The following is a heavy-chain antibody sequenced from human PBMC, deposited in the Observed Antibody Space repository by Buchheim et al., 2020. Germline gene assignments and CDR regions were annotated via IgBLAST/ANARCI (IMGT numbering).Heavy chain of an antibody. CDR3: VCEWGIYSYDRIDAFDI. D-gene: IGHD5-18*01. J-gene: IGHJ3*02. CDR2: ISSSSSYI. Sequence: EVQLVESGGGLVKPGGSLRLSCAASGFTFSSYSMNWVRQAPGKGLEWVSSISSSSSYIYYADSVKGRFTISRDNAKNSLYLQMNSLRAEDTAVYYCVCEWGIYSYDRIDAFDIWGQGT. CDR1: GFTFSSYS. V-gene: IGHV3-21*01.